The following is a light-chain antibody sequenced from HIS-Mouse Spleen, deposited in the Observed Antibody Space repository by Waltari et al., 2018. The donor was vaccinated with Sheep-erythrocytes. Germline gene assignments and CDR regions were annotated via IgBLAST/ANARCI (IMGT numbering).Light chain of an antibody. CDR2: DVS. V-gene: IGLV2-11*01. J-gene: IGLJ1*01. CDR1: RSDVGGYNY. CDR3: CSYAGSYNYV. Sequence: QSALTQPRSVSGSPGQSVTISRTGTRSDVGGYNYVSWYQQHPGKAPKLMIYDVSKRPSGVPDRFSGSKSGNTASLTISGLQAEDEADYYCCSYAGSYNYVFGTGTKVTVL.